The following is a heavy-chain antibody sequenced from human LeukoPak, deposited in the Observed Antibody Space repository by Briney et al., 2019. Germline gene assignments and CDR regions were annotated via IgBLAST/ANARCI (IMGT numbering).Heavy chain of an antibody. D-gene: IGHD6-13*01. CDR1: GFSRSTSGMG. J-gene: IGHJ6*04. CDR2: IDWDDDK. V-gene: IGHV2-70*01. Sequence: GPALVRPTQTLTLTCTFTGFSRSTSGMGVDWIRQPPGKALEWVALIDWDDDKYYITSLKTTLTISTNTSKHQVVLTTTNMHPVDTATYYCARDYVMAAVGRYYYYGMDVWGKGTTVTVSS. CDR3: ARDYVMAAVGRYYYYGMDV.